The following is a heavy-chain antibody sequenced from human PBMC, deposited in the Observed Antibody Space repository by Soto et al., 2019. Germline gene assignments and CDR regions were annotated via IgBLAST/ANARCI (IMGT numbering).Heavy chain of an antibody. Sequence: GGSLRLSCAASGFTFSSYDMHWVRQATGKGLEWVSAIGTAGDTYYPGSVKGRFTISRENAKNSLYLQMNSLRAGDTAVYYCAREKASSSGGEGAFDIWGQGTMVTVSS. CDR2: IGTAGDT. J-gene: IGHJ3*02. V-gene: IGHV3-13*01. CDR1: GFTFSSYD. D-gene: IGHD6-6*01. CDR3: AREKASSSGGEGAFDI.